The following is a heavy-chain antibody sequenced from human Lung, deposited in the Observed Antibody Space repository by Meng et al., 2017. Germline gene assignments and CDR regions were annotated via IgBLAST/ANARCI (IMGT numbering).Heavy chain of an antibody. CDR3: AKALGWGSSPDY. J-gene: IGHJ4*02. Sequence: QVQLVQSGADVKKPGASVKVSCKASGYTFTAYYIHWVRQAPGQGLEWMGRINPNSGGTNFAQKFQGRVIMTRDTSISTAYMELSSLGFDDTAVYYCAKALGWGSSPDYWGQGILVTVFS. CDR2: INPNSGGT. D-gene: IGHD2-21*01. V-gene: IGHV1-2*06. CDR1: GYTFTAYY.